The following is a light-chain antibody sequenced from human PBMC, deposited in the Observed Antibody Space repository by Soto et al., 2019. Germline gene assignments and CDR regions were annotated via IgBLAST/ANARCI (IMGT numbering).Light chain of an antibody. CDR3: QLRSGGPLT. CDR2: DTS. J-gene: IGKJ4*01. Sequence: EIVLTQSPATLSLSPGERATLSCRASQNVRNYLIWYQQKPGLAPKLLIYDTSTRATGIPAKFSGSGSGTDSALIICSLEPEDCAVYYCQLRSGGPLTFGGGTKVEI. V-gene: IGKV3-11*01. CDR1: QNVRNY.